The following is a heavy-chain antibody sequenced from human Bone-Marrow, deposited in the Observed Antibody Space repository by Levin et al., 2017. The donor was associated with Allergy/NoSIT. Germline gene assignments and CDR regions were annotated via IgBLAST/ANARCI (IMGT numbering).Heavy chain of an antibody. J-gene: IGHJ4*02. CDR2: ISTSVDIM. D-gene: IGHD6-19*01. Sequence: GGSLRLSCAVSGFTFSSYEMNWVRQAPGKGLEWVSYISTSVDIMYYADSVKGRFTVSRDNAKNSLYLQMNSLRAEDTAVYYCAREARAVAGTYLDYWGQGSLVTVSS. CDR1: GFTFSSYE. CDR3: AREARAVAGTYLDY. V-gene: IGHV3-48*03.